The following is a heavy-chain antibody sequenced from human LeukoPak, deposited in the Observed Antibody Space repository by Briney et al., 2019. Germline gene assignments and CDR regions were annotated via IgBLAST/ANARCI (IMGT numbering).Heavy chain of an antibody. D-gene: IGHD3-10*01. CDR3: ARDLAWGSGDLGTYYYNWLDA. Sequence: ASVKVSCKASGYTFTSYYMHWVRQAPGQGLEWMGIINPSGGSTSYAQKFQGRVTMTRDTSISTAYMELSRLRSDDTAVYYCARDLAWGSGDLGTYYYNWLDAWGQGTLVSVSS. CDR1: GYTFTSYY. V-gene: IGHV1-46*01. J-gene: IGHJ5*02. CDR2: INPSGGST.